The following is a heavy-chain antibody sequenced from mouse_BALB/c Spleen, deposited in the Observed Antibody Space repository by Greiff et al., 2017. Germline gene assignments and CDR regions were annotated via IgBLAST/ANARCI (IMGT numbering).Heavy chain of an antibody. D-gene: IGHD2-1*01. CDR3: TRATPYGNYEAMDY. V-gene: IGHV5-6-4*01. J-gene: IGHJ4*01. Sequence: EVKLMESGGGLVKPGGSLKLSCAASGFTFSSYTMSWVRQTPEKRLEWVATISSGGSYTYYPDSVKGRFTISRDNAKNTLYLQMSSLKSEDTAMYYCTRATPYGNYEAMDYWGQGTSVTVSS. CDR1: GFTFSSYT. CDR2: ISSGGSYT.